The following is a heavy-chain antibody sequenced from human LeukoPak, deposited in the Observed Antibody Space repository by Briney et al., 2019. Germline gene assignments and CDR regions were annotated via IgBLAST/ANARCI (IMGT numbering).Heavy chain of an antibody. D-gene: IGHD5-24*01. CDR3: ARAAGYNYEGYFDF. J-gene: IGHJ4*02. Sequence: NPSQTLSLTCTVSGGSISSGDYYWNWIRQTPGKGLEWIGYIYYSGSTYYSPSLKSRLTISVDTSKNQFSLQLSSVTAADTAVYYCARAAGYNYEGYFDFWGQGTLVTVSS. CDR2: IYYSGST. CDR1: GGSISSGDYY. V-gene: IGHV4-30-4*01.